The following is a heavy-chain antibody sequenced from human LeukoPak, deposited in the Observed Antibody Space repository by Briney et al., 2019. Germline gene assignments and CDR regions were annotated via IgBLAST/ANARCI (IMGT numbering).Heavy chain of an antibody. J-gene: IGHJ5*02. CDR3: ARGGDFTDNWFDP. V-gene: IGHV1-2*02. CDR2: INLNSGGT. D-gene: IGHD3-10*01. CDR1: GYTFTGYY. Sequence: GASAKVSCKASGYTFTGYYMHWVRQAPGQGLEWMGWINLNSGGTNYAQKFQGRVTMTRDTSISAAYMELSRLRSDDTAVYYCARGGDFTDNWFDPWGQGTLVIVSS.